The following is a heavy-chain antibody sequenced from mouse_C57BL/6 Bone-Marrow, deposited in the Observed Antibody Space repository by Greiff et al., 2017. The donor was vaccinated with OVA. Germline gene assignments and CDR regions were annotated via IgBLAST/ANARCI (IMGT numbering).Heavy chain of an antibody. D-gene: IGHD2-5*01. CDR1: GFNIKDDY. CDR3: TTNSNHWYFDA. J-gene: IGHJ1*03. V-gene: IGHV14-4*01. Sequence: SGAELVRPGASVKLSCTASGFNIKDDYMHWVKQRPEQGLEWIGWIDPENGDTEYASKFQGKATITADTSSNTAYLQLSSLTSEDTAVYYCTTNSNHWYFDAWGTGTTVTVSS. CDR2: IDPENGDT.